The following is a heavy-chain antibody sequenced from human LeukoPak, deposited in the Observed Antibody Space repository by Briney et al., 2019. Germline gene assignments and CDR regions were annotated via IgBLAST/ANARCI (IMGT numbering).Heavy chain of an antibody. CDR2: IYYSGST. Sequence: SETLSLTCTVSGGSISSSSYYWGWIRQPPGKSLEWIGSIYYSGSTYYNPSLKSRVTISVDTSKNQFSLKLSSVTAADTAVYYCASPTVYCSSTSCYQDYFDYWGQGTLVTVSS. V-gene: IGHV4-39*01. CDR1: GGSISSSSYY. D-gene: IGHD2-2*01. J-gene: IGHJ4*02. CDR3: ASPTVYCSSTSCYQDYFDY.